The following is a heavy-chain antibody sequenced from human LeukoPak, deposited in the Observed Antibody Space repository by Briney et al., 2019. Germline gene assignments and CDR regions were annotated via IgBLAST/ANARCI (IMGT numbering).Heavy chain of an antibody. V-gene: IGHV1-2*02. CDR1: GYSFTGYY. Sequence: ASVKVSCKASGYSFTGYYMHWVRQAPGQGLEWMGCINPNSGGTDYARKFQGRVTMTRDTSISTAYMELSRLTSDDTAVYYCAGPSGYDPYYFDYWGQGTLVAVSS. CDR2: INPNSGGT. CDR3: AGPSGYDPYYFDY. J-gene: IGHJ4*02. D-gene: IGHD5-12*01.